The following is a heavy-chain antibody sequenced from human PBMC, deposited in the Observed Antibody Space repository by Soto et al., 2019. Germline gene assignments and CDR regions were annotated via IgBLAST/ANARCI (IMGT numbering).Heavy chain of an antibody. CDR2: IYPGGSET. CDR1: GYSFSSYW. V-gene: IGHV5-51*01. D-gene: IGHD3-16*01. CDR3: ARDYDYALDY. Sequence: GESLKISCKGSGYSFSSYWIGWVRQMPGKGLEWMGFIYPGGSETRYSPSFQGQVTISVDKSISTAYLQWSSLKASDTAIYYCARDYDYALDYWGQGTLVTSPQ. J-gene: IGHJ4*02.